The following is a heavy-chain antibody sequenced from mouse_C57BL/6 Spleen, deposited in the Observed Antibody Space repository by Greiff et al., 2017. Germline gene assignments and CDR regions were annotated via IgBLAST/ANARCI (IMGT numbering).Heavy chain of an antibody. CDR1: GYTFTSYW. Sequence: QVHVKQSGAELAKPGASVKLSCKASGYTFTSYWMHWVKQRPGQGLEWIGYINPSSGYTKYNQKFKDKATLTADKSSSTAYMQLSSLTYEDSAVYYCASGDVGDYWGQGTTLTVSS. CDR3: ASGDVGDY. V-gene: IGHV1-7*01. J-gene: IGHJ2*01. CDR2: INPSSGYT.